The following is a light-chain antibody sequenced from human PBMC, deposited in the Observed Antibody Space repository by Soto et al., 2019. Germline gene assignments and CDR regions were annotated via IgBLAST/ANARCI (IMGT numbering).Light chain of an antibody. CDR3: QSYDSSLGGWV. J-gene: IGLJ3*02. Sequence: QSVLTQPPSVSGAPGQRVTISCTGSSANIGAGYDVHWYQQLPGTAPKLLIHHNANRPSGVPDRFSGSRSGTSASLAITGLQAEDEADYHCQSYDSSLGGWVFGGGTKVTVL. V-gene: IGLV1-40*01. CDR2: HNA. CDR1: SANIGAGYD.